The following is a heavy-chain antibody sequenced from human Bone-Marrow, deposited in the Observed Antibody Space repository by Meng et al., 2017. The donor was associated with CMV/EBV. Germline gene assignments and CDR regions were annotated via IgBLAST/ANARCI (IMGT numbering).Heavy chain of an antibody. CDR2: INPNSGGT. D-gene: IGHD3-16*01. J-gene: IGHJ4*02. CDR1: GYTFTGYY. CDR3: AREPTFGPTTYYFDY. V-gene: IGHV1-2*02. Sequence: ASVKVSCTASGYTFTGYYMHWVRQAPGQGLEWMGWINPNSGGTNYAQKFQGRVTMTRDTSISTAYMELSRLRSDDTAVYYCAREPTFGPTTYYFDYWGQGTLVTVSS.